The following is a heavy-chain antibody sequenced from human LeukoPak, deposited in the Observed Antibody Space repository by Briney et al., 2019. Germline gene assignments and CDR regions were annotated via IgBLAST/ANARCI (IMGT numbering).Heavy chain of an antibody. D-gene: IGHD2-15*01. Sequence: PGGSLRLSCAASGFTFNNPWMSWVRQAPGKGLEWVGRIKSKTDGGTPDYAAPVKGRFTISRDDSKNTLYLQMNSLKTEDTAVYNCTTEGGWSFYFDYWGQGTLVTVSS. CDR1: GFTFNNPW. J-gene: IGHJ4*02. CDR2: IKSKTDGGTP. V-gene: IGHV3-15*01. CDR3: TTEGGWSFYFDY.